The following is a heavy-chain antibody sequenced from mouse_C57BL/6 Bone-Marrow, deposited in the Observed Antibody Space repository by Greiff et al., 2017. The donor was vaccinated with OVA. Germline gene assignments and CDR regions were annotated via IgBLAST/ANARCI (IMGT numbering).Heavy chain of an antibody. V-gene: IGHV3-6*01. CDR1: GYSITSGYY. CDR2: ISYDGSD. CDR3: AAQLRLRFAY. D-gene: IGHD3-2*02. Sequence: EVKLVESGPGLVKPSQSLSLTCSVTGYSITSGYYWNWIRQFPGNKLEWMGYISYDGSDNYNPSLKNRISITRDTSKNQFFLKLNSVTTEDTATYYCAAQLRLRFAYWGQGTLVTVSA. J-gene: IGHJ3*01.